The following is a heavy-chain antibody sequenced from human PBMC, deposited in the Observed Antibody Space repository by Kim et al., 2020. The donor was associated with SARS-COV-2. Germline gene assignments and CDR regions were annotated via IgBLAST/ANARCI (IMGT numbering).Heavy chain of an antibody. J-gene: IGHJ5*02. CDR1: GFTFSTYN. V-gene: IGHV3-21*01. Sequence: GGSLRLSCAASGFTFSTYNMNWVRQAPGEGLEWVSSICSIYANIFYADSVRGRFTISRDNSKNSLYLQMCSLSAEDTAVYYCARSPCSCGVCYIGDWFDPWGQGTVVTVSS. CDR2: ICSIYANI. CDR3: ARSPCSCGVCYIGDWFDP. D-gene: IGHD2-15*01.